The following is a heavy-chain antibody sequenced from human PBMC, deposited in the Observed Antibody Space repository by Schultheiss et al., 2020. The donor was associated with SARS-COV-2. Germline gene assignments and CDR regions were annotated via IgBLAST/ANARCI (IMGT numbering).Heavy chain of an antibody. J-gene: IGHJ4*02. D-gene: IGHD3-10*01. CDR3: ARDGSGSYYNHPPSYYFDY. Sequence: GGSLRLSCAASGFTFSSYAMHWVRQAPGKGLEWVAVISYDGSNKYYADSVKGRFTISRDNSKNTLYLQMYSLRAEDTAVYYCARDGSGSYYNHPPSYYFDYWGQGTLVTVSS. V-gene: IGHV3-30*01. CDR1: GFTFSSYA. CDR2: ISYDGSNK.